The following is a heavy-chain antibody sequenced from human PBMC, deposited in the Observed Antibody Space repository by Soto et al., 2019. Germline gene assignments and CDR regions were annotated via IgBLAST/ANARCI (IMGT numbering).Heavy chain of an antibody. CDR3: ARQVDYYDSSGALNYGMDV. Sequence: XESLKVYGKSSRYSFTSYWIGLVLQMPGKGLELMGIIYPGECDTRYSPSFQGQVTISSDKSINTAYLQWSSLKASDTAMYYCARQVDYYDSSGALNYGMDVWGHGNTVTVYS. J-gene: IGHJ6*02. CDR1: RYSFTSYW. V-gene: IGHV5-51*01. CDR2: IYPGECDT. D-gene: IGHD3-22*01.